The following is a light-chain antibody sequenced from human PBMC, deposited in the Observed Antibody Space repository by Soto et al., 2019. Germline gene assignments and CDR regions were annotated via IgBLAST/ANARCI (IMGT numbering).Light chain of an antibody. J-gene: IGKJ1*01. CDR1: QSVSSSY. Sequence: EIILTHAPVTLSVSRGEIATLSCRASQSVSSSYLAWYQQKPGQAPRLLIYGASSRATGIPDRFSGSGSGTDFTLTISRLEPEDFAVYYCQQYGSSTQTFGQGTKVDIK. CDR2: GAS. V-gene: IGKV3-20*01. CDR3: QQYGSSTQT.